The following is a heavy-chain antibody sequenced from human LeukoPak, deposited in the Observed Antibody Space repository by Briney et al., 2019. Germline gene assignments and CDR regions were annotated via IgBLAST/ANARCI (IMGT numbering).Heavy chain of an antibody. J-gene: IGHJ4*02. CDR2: FDPEDGET. CDR1: GYTLTDLS. CDR3: ATSSGYSFLFEY. V-gene: IGHV1-24*01. Sequence: ASVKVSCEVSGYTLTDLSMHWVRQAPGKGLEWMGGFDPEDGETIYAQNFQGRVTMTEDTSTDTAYMEVRSLRSEDTAVYYCATSSGYSFLFEYWGQGTLVTVSS. D-gene: IGHD6-13*01.